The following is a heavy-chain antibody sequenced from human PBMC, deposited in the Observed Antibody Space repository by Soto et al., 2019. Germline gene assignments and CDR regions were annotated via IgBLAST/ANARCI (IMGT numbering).Heavy chain of an antibody. J-gene: IGHJ5*02. Sequence: ASVKVSCKTSGYFFNDYHIHWVRKAPGQGLEWMGWINPKNGDTNYAQKFQDRVTMTRDTSISTVYVELSRLTSDDTAVYYCAREAGGSYIAAVLLDPWGQGTMAAVSS. CDR1: GYFFNDYH. CDR2: INPKNGDT. CDR3: AREAGGSYIAAVLLDP. D-gene: IGHD3-10*01. V-gene: IGHV1-2*02.